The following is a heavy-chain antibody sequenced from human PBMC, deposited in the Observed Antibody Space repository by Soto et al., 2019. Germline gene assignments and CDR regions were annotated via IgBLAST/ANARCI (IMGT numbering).Heavy chain of an antibody. J-gene: IGHJ4*02. CDR2: IYYSGST. CDR3: ASSPVDSSSRRHFDY. D-gene: IGHD6-6*01. CDR1: GGSISSYY. Sequence: SETLSLTCTVSGGSISSYYWSWIRQPPGKGLEWIGYIYYSGSTNYNPSLKSRVTISVDTSKNQFSLKLSSVTAADTAVYYCASSPVDSSSRRHFDYWGQGTLVTVSS. V-gene: IGHV4-59*13.